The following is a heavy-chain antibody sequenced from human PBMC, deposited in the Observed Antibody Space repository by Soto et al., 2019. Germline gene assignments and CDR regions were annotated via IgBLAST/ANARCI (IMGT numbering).Heavy chain of an antibody. Sequence: QVQLVQSGAEVKKPGASVKVSCKASGYTFTSYDINWVRQATGQGLEWMGWMNPNSGNTGYAQKFQGRVTMTRNTSICTAYMELSSLRSEDTAVYYCARGRAYGSSWYYYYYGMDVWGQGTTVTVSS. J-gene: IGHJ6*02. CDR1: GYTFTSYD. D-gene: IGHD6-13*01. V-gene: IGHV1-8*01. CDR2: MNPNSGNT. CDR3: ARGRAYGSSWYYYYYGMDV.